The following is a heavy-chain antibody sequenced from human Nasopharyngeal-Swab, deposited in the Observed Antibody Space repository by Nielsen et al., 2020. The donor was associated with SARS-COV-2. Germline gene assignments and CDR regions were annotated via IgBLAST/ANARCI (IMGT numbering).Heavy chain of an antibody. J-gene: IGHJ4*02. V-gene: IGHV1-46*01. CDR2: INPSGGST. CDR1: GYTFTNHF. Sequence: ASVKVSCKASGYTFTNHFMHWARQAPGQGLEWMGMINPSGGSTGYAQNFQGRVTVTRDTSTSTVYMELSSLISEDTAVYYCAREEGGSYAYWGQGTLVTVSS. CDR3: AREEGGSYAY. D-gene: IGHD1-26*01.